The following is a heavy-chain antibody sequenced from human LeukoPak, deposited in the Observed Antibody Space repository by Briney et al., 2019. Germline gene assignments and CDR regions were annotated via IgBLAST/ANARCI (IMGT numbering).Heavy chain of an antibody. CDR1: GGSFSGYY. CDR2: INHSGST. CDR3: ARELDIVVVVAASLVLYRWIDP. V-gene: IGHV4-34*01. D-gene: IGHD2-15*01. J-gene: IGHJ5*02. Sequence: SETLSLTCAVYGGSFSGYYWSWIRQPPGKGLEWIGEINHSGSTNYNPSLKSRVTISVDTSKNQFSLKLSSVTAADTAVYYCARELDIVVVVAASLVLYRWIDPWGQGTLVTVSS.